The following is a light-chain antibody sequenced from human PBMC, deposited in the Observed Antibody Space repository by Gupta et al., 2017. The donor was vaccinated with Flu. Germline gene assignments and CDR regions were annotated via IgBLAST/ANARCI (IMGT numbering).Light chain of an antibody. V-gene: IGKV3-15*01. CDR2: GAS. Sequence: EVVLTQSPATLSVSPGETATLSCRASQSVSSNVVWYQQKPGQAPRHIIYGASTRATGTPARFTGSGSGTELILTISSLQSEDFAVYYCQHYNSWPLTFGGGTKVEIK. J-gene: IGKJ4*01. CDR1: QSVSSN. CDR3: QHYNSWPLT.